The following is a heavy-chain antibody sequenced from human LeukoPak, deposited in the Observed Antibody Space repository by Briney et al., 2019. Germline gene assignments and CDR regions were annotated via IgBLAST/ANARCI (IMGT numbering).Heavy chain of an antibody. J-gene: IGHJ4*02. D-gene: IGHD2-21*01. CDR2: ISGSGGST. V-gene: IGHV3-23*01. CDR3: AKVCERRGFDY. Sequence: GGTLRLSCAASGFTFSSYGMSWVRQAPGKGLEWVSAISGSGGSTYYADSVKGRFTISRDNSKNTLYLQMNSLRAEDTAVYYCAKVCERRGFDYWGQGTLVTVSS. CDR1: GFTFSSYG.